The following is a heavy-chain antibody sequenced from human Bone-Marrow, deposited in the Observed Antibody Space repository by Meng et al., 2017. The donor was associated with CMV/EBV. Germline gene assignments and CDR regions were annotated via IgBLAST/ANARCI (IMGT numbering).Heavy chain of an antibody. CDR3: ARTTGTTKGYYYGMDV. D-gene: IGHD4-11*01. J-gene: IGHJ6*02. V-gene: IGHV4-59*01. Sequence: SETLSLTCNVPGGSISSYYWSWIPQPPGKGLEWIGYIYYSGSTNYNPTLKSRVTISVDTSKNQFSLKLSSVTAADTAVYFCARTTGTTKGYYYGMDVWGQGPTVTVYS. CDR1: GGSISSYY. CDR2: IYYSGST.